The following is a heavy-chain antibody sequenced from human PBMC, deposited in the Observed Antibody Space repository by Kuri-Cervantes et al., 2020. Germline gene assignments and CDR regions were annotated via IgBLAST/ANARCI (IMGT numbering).Heavy chain of an antibody. J-gene: IGHJ6*03. CDR3: ATGKAVAGTPYYYYMDV. CDR1: GYTFTSYA. CDR2: INPSGGST. V-gene: IGHV1-46*01. D-gene: IGHD6-19*01. Sequence: ASVKVSCKASGYTFTSYAMNWVRQAPGQGLEWMGIINPSGGSTSYAQKFQGRVTMTRDTSTSTVYMELSSLRSEDMAVYYCATGKAVAGTPYYYYMDVWGKGTTVTVSS.